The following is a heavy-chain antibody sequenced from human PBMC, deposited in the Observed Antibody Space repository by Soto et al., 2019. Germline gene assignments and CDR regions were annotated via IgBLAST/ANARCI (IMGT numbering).Heavy chain of an antibody. D-gene: IGHD3-16*01. CDR3: ARGLMGEIYYGMDV. CDR2: ISGYNGNT. V-gene: IGHV1-18*04. CDR1: GYTFTSYG. Sequence: GASVKVSCKASGYTFTSYGISWVRQAPGQGLEWMGWISGYNGNTNYAQKLQGRVTMTTDTSTSTAYMELRSLRSDDTAVYCCARGLMGEIYYGMDVWGQGTTVTVSS. J-gene: IGHJ6*02.